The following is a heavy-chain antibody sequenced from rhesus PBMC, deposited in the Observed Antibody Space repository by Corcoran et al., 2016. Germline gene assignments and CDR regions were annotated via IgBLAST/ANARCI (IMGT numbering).Heavy chain of an antibody. J-gene: IGHJ3*01. CDR3: NKSCSGIYCYAVGFDF. Sequence: EVQLVESGGGLVQPGGSLRLSCAASVLTFSNYSMHWVRQAQGKGLEWVGLIRNKANSDTTDNPAAVKVRLTISRDASKNTLYLQMSSLKTEDTALYYGNKSCSGIYCYAVGFDFWGQGLRVTVSS. V-gene: IGHV3-13*01. CDR2: IRNKANSDTT. CDR1: VLTFSNYS. D-gene: IGHD2-27*01.